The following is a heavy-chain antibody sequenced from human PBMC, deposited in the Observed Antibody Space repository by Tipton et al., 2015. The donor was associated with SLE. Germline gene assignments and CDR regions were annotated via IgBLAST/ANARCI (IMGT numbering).Heavy chain of an antibody. CDR3: ARIGQWLIQGYFDL. CDR1: GASISTSGYC. CDR2: ISHSGNA. V-gene: IGHV4-39*01. Sequence: TLSLTCTVSGASISTSGYCWSWIRQPPGEGLEWLGSISHSGNAYYNPSLKGRVSMSIDRSKNQFFLSRSSVTAADTAVYYCARIGQWLIQGYFDLWGRGTLVTVSS. J-gene: IGHJ2*01. D-gene: IGHD6-19*01.